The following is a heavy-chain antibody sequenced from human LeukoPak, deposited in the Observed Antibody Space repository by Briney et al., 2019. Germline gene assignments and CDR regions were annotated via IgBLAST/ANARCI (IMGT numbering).Heavy chain of an antibody. J-gene: IGHJ5*02. Sequence: SQTLSLTCTVSGGSISSGGYYWSWIRQHPGKGLEWIGYIYYSGSTYYNPSLKSRVTISVDTSKNQFSLKLSSVTAADTAVYHCARGTSSQWLAPNNWFDPWGQGTLVTVSS. V-gene: IGHV4-31*03. D-gene: IGHD6-19*01. CDR2: IYYSGST. CDR1: GGSISSGGYY. CDR3: ARGTSSQWLAPNNWFDP.